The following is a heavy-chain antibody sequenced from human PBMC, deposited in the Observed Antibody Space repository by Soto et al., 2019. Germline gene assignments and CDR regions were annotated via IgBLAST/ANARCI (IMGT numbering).Heavy chain of an antibody. J-gene: IGHJ4*02. CDR3: ARDAAAVDTAMVTFDY. Sequence: QVQLVQSGAEVKKPGSSVKVSCKASGGTFSSYAISWVRQAPGQGLEWMGGIIPIFGTANYAQKSQGRVTITADESTSTAYMELSSLRSEDTAVYYCARDAAAVDTAMVTFDYWGQGTLVTVSS. D-gene: IGHD5-18*01. CDR2: IIPIFGTA. CDR1: GGTFSSYA. V-gene: IGHV1-69*01.